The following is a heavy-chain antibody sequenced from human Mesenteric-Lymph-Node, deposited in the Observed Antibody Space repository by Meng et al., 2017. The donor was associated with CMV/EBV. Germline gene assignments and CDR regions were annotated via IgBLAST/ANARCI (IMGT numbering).Heavy chain of an antibody. J-gene: IGHJ4*02. Sequence: GESLKISCAASGFTFSSYWMSWVRQAPGKGLEWVANIKQDGSEKYYVDSVKGRFTISRDNAKNSLYLQMNSLRAEDTAVYHYARDGYCSSSRCSTGVTTFDSWGQGILVTVSS. CDR2: IKQDGSEK. V-gene: IGHV3-7*01. CDR1: GFTFSSYW. CDR3: ARDGYCSSSRCSTGVTTFDS. D-gene: IGHD2-2*03.